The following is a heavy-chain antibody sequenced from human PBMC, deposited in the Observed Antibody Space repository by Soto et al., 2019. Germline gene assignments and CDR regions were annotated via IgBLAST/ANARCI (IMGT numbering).Heavy chain of an antibody. J-gene: IGHJ4*02. CDR2: IYFSGST. CDR1: GASISSGDYY. V-gene: IGHV4-30-4*01. CDR3: ASTRGYTYRPFDY. D-gene: IGHD5-18*01. Sequence: SETLSLTCTVSGASISSGDYYWSWIRQTPGKGLEWIGYIYFSGSTTYNPALQSRVTISVHTSTNQFSLKLRSVTAADTAVYYCASTRGYTYRPFDYWGQGTLVTVSS.